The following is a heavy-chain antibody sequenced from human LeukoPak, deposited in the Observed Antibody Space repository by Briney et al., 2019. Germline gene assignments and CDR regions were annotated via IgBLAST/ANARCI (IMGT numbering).Heavy chain of an antibody. CDR3: ARVGLKGNY. CDR2: VNHSGST. V-gene: IGHV4-34*01. D-gene: IGHD3/OR15-3a*01. CDR1: GGSFSGYY. Sequence: ETLSLTCAVYGGSFSGYYWSWIRQPPGKGLEWIGEVNHSGSTNYNPSLKSRVTISVDTSKNQFSLKLSSVTAADTAVYYCARVGLKGNYWGQGTLVTVSS. J-gene: IGHJ4*02.